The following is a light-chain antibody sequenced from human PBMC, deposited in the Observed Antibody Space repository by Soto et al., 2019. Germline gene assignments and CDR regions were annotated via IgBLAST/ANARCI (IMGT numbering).Light chain of an antibody. J-gene: IGLJ2*01. CDR3: QAWDSSTVV. V-gene: IGLV3-1*01. Sequence: SSELTQPPSVSVSPGQTASITCSADKLGDKYACWYQQKPGQSPVLVIYQDSKRPSGIPERFSGSNSGNTATLTISGTQAMDEADYYCQAWDSSTVVFGGGTKLTVL. CDR1: KLGDKY. CDR2: QDS.